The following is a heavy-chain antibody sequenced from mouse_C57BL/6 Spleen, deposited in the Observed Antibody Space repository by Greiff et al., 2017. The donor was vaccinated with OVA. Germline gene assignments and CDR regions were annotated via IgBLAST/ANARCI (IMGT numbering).Heavy chain of an antibody. V-gene: IGHV1-82*01. Sequence: VKLQQSGPELVKPGASVKISCKASGYAFSSSWMNWVKQRPGKGLEWIGRIYPGDGDTNYNGKFKGKATLTADKSSSTAYMQLSSLTSEDSAVYFCCRYFDVWGTGTTVTVSS. J-gene: IGHJ1*03. CDR2: IYPGDGDT. CDR3: CRYFDV. CDR1: GYAFSSSW.